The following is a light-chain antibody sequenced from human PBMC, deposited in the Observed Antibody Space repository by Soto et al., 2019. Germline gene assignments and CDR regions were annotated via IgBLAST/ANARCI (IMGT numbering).Light chain of an antibody. J-gene: IGLJ1*01. CDR2: QVS. CDR3: LSYTASSTVV. V-gene: IGLV2-14*01. Sequence: QSLLTQPASVSGSPGQSVTISCTETSSDIGAYNSVSWYQHHPGKAPKLIVFQVSFRPSAVSDRFSGSKSDNTASLTISGLQTEDEADYYCLSYTASSTVVFGTGTKVTVL. CDR1: SSDIGAYNS.